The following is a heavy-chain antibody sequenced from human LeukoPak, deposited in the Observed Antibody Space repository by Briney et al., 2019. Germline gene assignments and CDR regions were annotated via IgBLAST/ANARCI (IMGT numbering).Heavy chain of an antibody. Sequence: GGSLRLSCAAFGFPFSSYAMHWVRQAPGKGLEWVAFIRYDGSNKYYADSVKGRFTISRDNSKNTLYLQMNSLRAEDTAVYYCAKFSGTIETIDYWGQGTLVTVSS. D-gene: IGHD1-1*01. J-gene: IGHJ4*02. CDR2: IRYDGSNK. CDR1: GFPFSSYA. V-gene: IGHV3-30*02. CDR3: AKFSGTIETIDY.